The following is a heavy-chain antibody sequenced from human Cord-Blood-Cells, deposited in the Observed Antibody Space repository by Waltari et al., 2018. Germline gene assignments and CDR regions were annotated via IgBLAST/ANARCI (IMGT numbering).Heavy chain of an antibody. CDR3: ARDRWYYDSSGYYYFDY. D-gene: IGHD3-22*01. CDR1: GYTFTGYY. Sequence: QVQLVQSGAEVKKPGASVKVSCKAFGYTFTGYYMHWVRQAPGQGLEWMGWINPNSGGTNYAQKFQGRVTMTRDTSISTAYMELSRLRSDDTAVYYCARDRWYYDSSGYYYFDYWGQGTLVTVSS. CDR2: INPNSGGT. V-gene: IGHV1-2*02. J-gene: IGHJ4*02.